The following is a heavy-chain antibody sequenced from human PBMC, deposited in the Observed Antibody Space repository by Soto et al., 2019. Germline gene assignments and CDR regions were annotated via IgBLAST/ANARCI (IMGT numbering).Heavy chain of an antibody. CDR3: AGDYDFWSGYRD. Sequence: GGSLRLSCAASGFTFSSYSMNWVRQAPGKGLEWVSSISSSSSYIYYADSVKGRFTISRDNAKNSLYLQMNSLRAEDTAVYYCAGDYDFWSGYRDWGQGTLVTVSS. J-gene: IGHJ4*02. V-gene: IGHV3-21*01. CDR1: GFTFSSYS. CDR2: ISSSSSYI. D-gene: IGHD3-3*01.